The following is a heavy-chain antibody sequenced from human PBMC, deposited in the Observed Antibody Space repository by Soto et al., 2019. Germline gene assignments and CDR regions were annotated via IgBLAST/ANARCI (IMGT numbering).Heavy chain of an antibody. CDR3: ARTNDMTTVTNIDY. J-gene: IGHJ4*02. Sequence: PGESPKISCKGSGYSLTSYWIGWVRQMPGKGLEWMGIIYPGDSDTRYSPSFQGQVTISADKSISTAYLQWSSLKASDTAMYYCARTNDMTTVTNIDYWGQEPLVPVSS. D-gene: IGHD4-17*01. V-gene: IGHV5-51*01. CDR2: IYPGDSDT. CDR1: GYSLTSYW.